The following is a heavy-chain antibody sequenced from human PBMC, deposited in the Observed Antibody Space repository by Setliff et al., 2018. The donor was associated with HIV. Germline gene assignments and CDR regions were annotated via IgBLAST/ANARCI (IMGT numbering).Heavy chain of an antibody. D-gene: IGHD1-20*01. CDR1: GFTFSDHY. V-gene: IGHV3-11*06. CDR3: ARYKWNNWIFGWFDP. Sequence: GGSLRLSCAASGFTFSDHYMSWIRQAPGKGLEWVSYISGGSTSHMNYADSVKGRFTISRDNAKNSLYLQMNRLRAEDTAVYYCARYKWNNWIFGWFDPWGQGTQVTVSS. J-gene: IGHJ5*02. CDR2: ISGGSTSHM.